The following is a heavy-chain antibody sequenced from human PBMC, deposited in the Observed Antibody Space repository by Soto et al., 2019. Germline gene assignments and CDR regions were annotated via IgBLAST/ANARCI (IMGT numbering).Heavy chain of an antibody. CDR2: ISGSGGST. V-gene: IGHV3-23*01. Sequence: PWGSLRLACAASVFTFSRYAMSWVRQAPGKGLEWVSSISGSGGSTYYADSVKGRFTISRDKSKNTLYLQMNSLRAEDTAVYYCAKDRTIFGVGSFDYWGQGTLVTVSS. CDR1: VFTFSRYA. CDR3: AKDRTIFGVGSFDY. D-gene: IGHD3-3*01. J-gene: IGHJ4*02.